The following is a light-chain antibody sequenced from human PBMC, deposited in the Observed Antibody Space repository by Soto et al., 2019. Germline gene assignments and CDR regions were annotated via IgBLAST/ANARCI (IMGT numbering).Light chain of an antibody. CDR3: SSYSSRSTHV. CDR2: DVS. J-gene: IGLJ1*01. V-gene: IGLV2-14*03. CDR1: SSDVGAYNF. Sequence: QSALTQPASVSGSRGQSITISCTGTSSDVGAYNFVSWYQQHPGKLPKLMIFDVSRRPSGVSDRFSGSKSGNTASLTISGLQSEDEGDYYCSSYSSRSTHVFGSGTKLTVL.